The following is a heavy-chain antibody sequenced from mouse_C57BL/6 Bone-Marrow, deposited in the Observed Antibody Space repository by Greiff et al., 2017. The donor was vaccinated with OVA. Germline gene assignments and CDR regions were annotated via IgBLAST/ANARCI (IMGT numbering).Heavy chain of an antibody. CDR1: GYSFTGYY. V-gene: IGHV1-42*01. CDR2: INPSTGGT. CDR3: ARSRICYFDY. J-gene: IGHJ2*01. Sequence: EVQLKQSGPELVKPGASVKISCKASGYSFTGYYMNWVKQSPEKSLEWIGEINPSTGGTTYNQKFKAKATLTVDKSSSTAYMQLKSLTAEDSAVYYCARSRICYFDYWGQGTTLTVSS.